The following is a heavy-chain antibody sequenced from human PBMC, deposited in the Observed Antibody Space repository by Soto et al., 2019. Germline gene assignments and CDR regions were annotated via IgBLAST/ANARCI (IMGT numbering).Heavy chain of an antibody. CDR3: TKDKDHADYFEY. Sequence: GGSLRLSCAASGFTFDIYAMHWVRQAPGKGLEWLSSINWNSVTIAYADSVKGRFTISRDNAKNSLYLQMNSLRPDDTAFYYCTKDKDHADYFEYWGQGALVTVYS. CDR1: GFTFDIYA. CDR2: INWNSVTI. J-gene: IGHJ4*02. V-gene: IGHV3-9*01.